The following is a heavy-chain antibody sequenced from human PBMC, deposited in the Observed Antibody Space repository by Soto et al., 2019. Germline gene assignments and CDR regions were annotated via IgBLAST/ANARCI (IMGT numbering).Heavy chain of an antibody. J-gene: IGHJ4*02. CDR3: ARSRLWFGELLFDY. V-gene: IGHV4-30-4*01. CDR1: GGSISSGDYY. D-gene: IGHD3-10*01. CDR2: IYYSGST. Sequence: SETLSLTCTVSGGSISSGDYYWSWIRQPPGKGLEWIGYIYYSGSTYYNPSLKSRVTISVDTSKNQFSLKLSSVTAADTAVYYCARSRLWFGELLFDYWGQGTLVTVSS.